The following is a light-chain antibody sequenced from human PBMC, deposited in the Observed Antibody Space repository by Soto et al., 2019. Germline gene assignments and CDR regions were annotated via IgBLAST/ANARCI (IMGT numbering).Light chain of an antibody. CDR2: GAS. CDR1: RDISNS. CDR3: QQSYSTPH. J-gene: IGKJ5*01. V-gene: IGKV1-12*01. Sequence: DIQMTQSPSSVSASVGDRLTITCRASRDISNSLAWYQQTPGKAPKLLLRGASSLHRGVPSRFSGGGAGTEFTLTISSLQPEDFATYYCQQSYSTPHFGQGTRLEIK.